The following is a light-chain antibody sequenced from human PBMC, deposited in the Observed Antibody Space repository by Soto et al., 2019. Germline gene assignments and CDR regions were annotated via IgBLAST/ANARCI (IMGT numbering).Light chain of an antibody. V-gene: IGLV2-14*01. Sequence: QSALTQPASVSGSPGQSITISCIGTSSDVGGYNYVSWYQQHPGKAPKLMIQDVSDRPSGVSNRFSGSKSGNTASLTISGVQAEDEAAYYCSSYSSSTTLVVFGGGTKLTVL. CDR3: SSYSSSTTLVV. J-gene: IGLJ2*01. CDR2: DVS. CDR1: SSDVGGYNY.